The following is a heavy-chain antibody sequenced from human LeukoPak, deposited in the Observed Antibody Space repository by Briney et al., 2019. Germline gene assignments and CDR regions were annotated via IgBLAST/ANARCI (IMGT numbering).Heavy chain of an antibody. CDR3: ARGAAYTYGFFDP. Sequence: PGGSLRLSCAASGFTVSSKHMNLVRQAPGKGLEWVAVLYPAGNPYYADSVKGRFTISRDNSENTLYLQMNSLRPDDTAVYYCARGAAYTYGFFDPWGQGTLVTVSS. D-gene: IGHD5-18*01. V-gene: IGHV3-53*05. CDR2: LYPAGNP. CDR1: GFTVSSKH. J-gene: IGHJ5*02.